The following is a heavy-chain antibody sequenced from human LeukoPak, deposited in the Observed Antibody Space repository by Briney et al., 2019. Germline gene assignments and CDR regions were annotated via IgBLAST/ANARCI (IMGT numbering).Heavy chain of an antibody. J-gene: IGHJ4*02. CDR2: IWGNGDST. CDR3: AKMKYASDGFFDY. CDR1: GFTFSSYA. D-gene: IGHD5-24*01. V-gene: IGHV3-23*01. Sequence: GGSLRLSCAASGFTFSSYAMNWVRQAPGKGLEWVSGIWGNGDSTYYTDSVKGRFTISRDNSKNTLYLQMNSLRVEDTAAYYCAKMKYASDGFFDYWGQGTLVTVSS.